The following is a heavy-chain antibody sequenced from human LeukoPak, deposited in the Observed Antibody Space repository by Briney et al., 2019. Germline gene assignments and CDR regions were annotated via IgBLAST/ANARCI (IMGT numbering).Heavy chain of an antibody. CDR1: GGSFSGYY. D-gene: IGHD6-13*01. V-gene: IGHV4-34*01. CDR2: INHSGST. J-gene: IGHJ4*02. Sequence: SETLSLTCGVYGGSFSGYYWNWIRQSPGKGLEWIGEINHSGSTNYNPSLKSRVTMSVDTSQKQFSLRLTSVRAADTAVYYCARGRYLTTLGGAAAGFLDYWGQGTVVTVSS. CDR3: ARGRYLTTLGGAAAGFLDY.